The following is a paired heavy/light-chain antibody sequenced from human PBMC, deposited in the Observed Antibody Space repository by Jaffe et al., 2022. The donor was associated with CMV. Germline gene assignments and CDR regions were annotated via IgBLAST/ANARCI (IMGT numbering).Heavy chain of an antibody. CDR3: ARVSYYHGSGIDNFFDY. D-gene: IGHD3-10*01. J-gene: IGHJ4*02. CDR1: GFTFDSYE. Sequence: EVQLVESGGGLVQPGGSLRLSCAASGFTFDSYEMNWVRQAPGKGLEWVSYISSSGSTKNYADSLKGRFTISRDNVKKLLYLHMNSLRAEDTAVYYCARVSYYHGSGIDNFFDYWGQGTLVTVSS. V-gene: IGHV3-48*03. CDR2: ISSSGSTK.
Light chain of an antibody. CDR1: QGISSY. CDR3: QQLNSYTPYT. CDR2: TAS. V-gene: IGKV1-9*01. J-gene: IGKJ2*01. Sequence: DIQLTQSPSFLSASVGDRVTITCRASQGISSYLAWYQQKPGKAPKLLIYTASTLQSGVPSRFSGSGSGTEFSLTISSLQPEDFATYYCQQLNSYTPYTFGQGTKLEIK.